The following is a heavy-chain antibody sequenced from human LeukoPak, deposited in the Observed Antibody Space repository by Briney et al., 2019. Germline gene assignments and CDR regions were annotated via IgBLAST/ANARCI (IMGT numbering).Heavy chain of an antibody. J-gene: IGHJ4*02. D-gene: IGHD5-12*01. CDR2: IHSRGTT. Sequence: ASETLSLTCTVSGGSISSGGYYWSWIRQLPGKGLEWIGYIHSRGTTYYNPSLKSRVSISGDTSKNQFSLKLTSVTAADTAVYYCARGSPRDGYNYEYWGQGTLVTVSS. V-gene: IGHV4-31*03. CDR3: ARGSPRDGYNYEY. CDR1: GGSISSGGYY.